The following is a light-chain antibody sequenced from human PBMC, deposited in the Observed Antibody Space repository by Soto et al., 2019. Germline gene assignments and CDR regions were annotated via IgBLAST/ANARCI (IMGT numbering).Light chain of an antibody. J-gene: IGLJ3*02. CDR3: CSFVDSDTVL. Sequence: QSALTQPRSVSGSPGQSVTISCTGTSSDVGSYKYVSWYQHHPGKAPKLMIFDVNQRPSGVPDRFSGSNSGNAASLTISGLQPEDEADYFCCSFVDSDTVLFGGGTKVTVL. CDR2: DVN. V-gene: IGLV2-11*01. CDR1: SSDVGSYKY.